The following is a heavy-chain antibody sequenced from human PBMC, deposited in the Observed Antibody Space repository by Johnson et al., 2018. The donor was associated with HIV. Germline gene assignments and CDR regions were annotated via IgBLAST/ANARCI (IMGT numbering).Heavy chain of an antibody. CDR3: ARERRAGVKGACDV. V-gene: IGHV3-30*04. CDR1: GFTFSSYA. J-gene: IGHJ3*01. Sequence: QMQLVESGGGVVQPGRSLRLSCAASGFTFSSYAMHWVRQAPGKGLEWVAVISYDGSNKYYADSVKGRFTISRDNSKNKLYLQMNSLRAEDTAVYYCARERRAGVKGACDVWGQGTMVTVSS. CDR2: ISYDGSNK. D-gene: IGHD2-8*01.